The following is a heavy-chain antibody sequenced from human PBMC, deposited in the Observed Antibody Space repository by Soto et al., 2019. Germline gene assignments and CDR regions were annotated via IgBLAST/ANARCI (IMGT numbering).Heavy chain of an antibody. CDR1: GFTFSSYS. CDR2: ISSSSSYI. Sequence: EVQLVESGGGLVKPGGSLRLSCAASGFTFSSYSMNWVRQAPGKGLEWVSSISSSSSYIYYADSVKGRFPISRDNAKNSLYLQMNSLRAEDTAVYYCARELDGYSGYDYYYYYGMDVWGQGTTVTVSS. CDR3: ARELDGYSGYDYYYYYGMDV. V-gene: IGHV3-21*01. J-gene: IGHJ6*02. D-gene: IGHD5-12*01.